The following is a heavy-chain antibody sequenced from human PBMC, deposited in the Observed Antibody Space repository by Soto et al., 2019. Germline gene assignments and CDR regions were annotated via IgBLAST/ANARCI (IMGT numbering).Heavy chain of an antibody. Sequence: EVQLVESGGGLVQPGGSLRLSCAASGFTFSTYWMHWVRQAPGKGLVWVSRINSDGSTTNYADSVKGRFTISRDNAKNTLYLQMNSLRDEDTAVYYCARDAYYDMGVWGQGTTVNVYS. CDR2: INSDGSTT. CDR1: GFTFSTYW. CDR3: ARDAYYDMGV. J-gene: IGHJ6*02. V-gene: IGHV3-74*01.